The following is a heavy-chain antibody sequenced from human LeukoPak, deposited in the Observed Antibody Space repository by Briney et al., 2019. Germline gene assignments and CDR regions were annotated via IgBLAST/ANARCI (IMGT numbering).Heavy chain of an antibody. CDR3: AKVEAAADSFDY. CDR1: GFTFSSYS. V-gene: IGHV3-21*01. D-gene: IGHD6-13*01. J-gene: IGHJ4*02. CDR2: ISSSSSYI. Sequence: GESLRLSCAASGFTFSSYSMNWVRQAPGKGLEWVSSISSSSSYIYYADSVKGRFAISRDNAKNSLYLQMNSLRAEDTAVYYCAKVEAAADSFDYWGQGTLVTVSS.